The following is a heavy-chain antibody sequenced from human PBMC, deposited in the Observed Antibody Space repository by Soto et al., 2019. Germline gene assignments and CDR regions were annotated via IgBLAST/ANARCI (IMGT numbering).Heavy chain of an antibody. J-gene: IGHJ4*02. D-gene: IGHD6-19*01. CDR1: GDSISTYY. CDR2: TYISWDT. CDR3: AREYTETVDGPTPFYFDY. V-gene: IGHV4-4*07. Sequence: SETLSLTCSVSGDSISTYYWSWIRQSAGKGLEWIGRTYISWDTNYNPSLKSRVTMSVDTSKNQLSLKLRSVTAADTAVYYCAREYTETVDGPTPFYFDYWGQGTPVTVSS.